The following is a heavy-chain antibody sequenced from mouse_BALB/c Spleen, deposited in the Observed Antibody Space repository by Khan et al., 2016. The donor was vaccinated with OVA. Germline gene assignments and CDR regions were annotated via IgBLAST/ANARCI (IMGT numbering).Heavy chain of an antibody. J-gene: IGHJ4*01. CDR1: GYTFTTAG. CDR2: INTHSGVP. Sequence: LVESGPELKKPGETVRISCKASGYTFTTAGIQWVQKMPGKGLKWIGWINTHSGVPKYAEDFKGRIAFSLEISVRTAYLQITNLKNEDTDTYFCARGGAAYYRNDGGAMEYWGQGTSVTVSS. CDR3: ARGGAAYYRNDGGAMEY. V-gene: IGHV9-4*02. D-gene: IGHD2-14*01.